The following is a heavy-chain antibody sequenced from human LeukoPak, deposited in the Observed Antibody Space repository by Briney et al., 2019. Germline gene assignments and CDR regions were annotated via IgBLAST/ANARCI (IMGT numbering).Heavy chain of an antibody. CDR2: IRYDGSNK. J-gene: IGHJ6*03. CDR3: AREAYYDSSGYPNGRVGYYYYYYMDV. Sequence: GGSLRLSCAASGFTFRTYAMHWVRQAPGKGLEWVAFIRYDGSNKYYADSVKGRFTISRDNSKNTLYLQMNSLRAEDTAVYYCAREAYYDSSGYPNGRVGYYYYYYMDVWGKGTTVTVSS. D-gene: IGHD3-22*01. V-gene: IGHV3-30*02. CDR1: GFTFRTYA.